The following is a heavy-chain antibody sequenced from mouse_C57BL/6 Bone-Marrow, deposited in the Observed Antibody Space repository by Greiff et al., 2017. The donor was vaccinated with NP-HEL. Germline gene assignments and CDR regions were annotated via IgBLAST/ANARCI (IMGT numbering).Heavy chain of an antibody. CDR1: GFTFSDYY. D-gene: IGHD2-1*01. CDR2: ISNGGGST. CDR3: ATPPYGNWGDYAMDY. V-gene: IGHV5-12*01. Sequence: DVKLVESGGGLVQPGGSLKLSCAASGFTFSDYYMYWVRQTPEKRLEWVAYISNGGGSTYYPDTVKGRFTISRDNAKNTLYLQMSRLKSEDTAMYYCATPPYGNWGDYAMDYWGQGTSVTVSS. J-gene: IGHJ4*01.